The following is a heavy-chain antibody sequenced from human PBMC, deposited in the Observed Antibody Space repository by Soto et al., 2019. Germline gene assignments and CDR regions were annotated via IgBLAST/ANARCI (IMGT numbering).Heavy chain of an antibody. CDR2: LSGSGGST. V-gene: IGHV3-23*01. CDR1: GFTFSNYA. D-gene: IGHD2-2*01. J-gene: IGHJ5*02. CDR3: AKDTVPVATPWFDP. Sequence: GGSLRLSCAASGFTFSNYAMSWVRQAPGKGLEWVSTLSGSGGSTYYVDSVKGRFTISRDNSKNTLYLQMNSLRAEDTAVYYCAKDTVPVATPWFDPWGQGTLVTVSS.